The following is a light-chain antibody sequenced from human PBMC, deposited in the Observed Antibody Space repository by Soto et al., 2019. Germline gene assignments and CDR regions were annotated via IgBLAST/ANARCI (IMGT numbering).Light chain of an antibody. CDR1: QSVASSY. V-gene: IGKV3-15*01. CDR3: QQYNNWPPYT. J-gene: IGKJ2*01. CDR2: GAS. Sequence: EVVLTQSPGTLSLSPGERVTLSCRASQSVASSYLAWYQQKPGQAPRLLIYGASTMATGIPARFSGSGSGTEFTLTISSLQSEDFAVYYCQQYNNWPPYTFGQGTKLEIK.